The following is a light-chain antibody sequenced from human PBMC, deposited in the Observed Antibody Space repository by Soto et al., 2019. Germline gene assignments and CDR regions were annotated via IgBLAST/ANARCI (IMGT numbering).Light chain of an antibody. V-gene: IGKV3-20*01. J-gene: IGKJ2*01. CDR1: QSVNSNY. CDR2: GVF. CDR3: QHYDGSPRT. Sequence: ETVLTQSPGTVSLSPGERATLSCRTSQSVNSNYLAWYQQKPGQAPRLLIYGVFNRATGIPDRFSGSGSGKDFTLTISELEAEDSAVYYCQHYDGSPRTFGQGTKLEIK.